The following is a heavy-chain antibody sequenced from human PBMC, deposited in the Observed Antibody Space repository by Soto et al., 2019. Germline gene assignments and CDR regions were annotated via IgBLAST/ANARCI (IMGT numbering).Heavy chain of an antibody. CDR3: ASSRRAYCGGDCYRGFDY. Sequence: SVKVSCKASGGTFSSYAISWVRQAPGQGLEWMGGIIPIFGTANYAQKFQGRVTITADESTSTAYMELSSLRSEDTAVYYCASSRRAYCGGDCYRGFDYWGQGTLVTVSS. CDR1: GGTFSSYA. D-gene: IGHD2-21*02. V-gene: IGHV1-69*13. J-gene: IGHJ4*02. CDR2: IIPIFGTA.